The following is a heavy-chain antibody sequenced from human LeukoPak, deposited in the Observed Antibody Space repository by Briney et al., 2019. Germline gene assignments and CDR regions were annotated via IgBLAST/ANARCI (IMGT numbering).Heavy chain of an antibody. D-gene: IGHD2-8*01. J-gene: IGHJ4*02. V-gene: IGHV3-23*01. Sequence: GGSLRLSCAASGFTFSKYAMSWVRQAPGKGLEWVSAISGSDGNTFYADSVKGRFTISRDNAKKSLYLQVNSLRAEDTAVYYCARDNGNKYYFDYWGQGTLVTVSS. CDR2: ISGSDGNT. CDR3: ARDNGNKYYFDY. CDR1: GFTFSKYA.